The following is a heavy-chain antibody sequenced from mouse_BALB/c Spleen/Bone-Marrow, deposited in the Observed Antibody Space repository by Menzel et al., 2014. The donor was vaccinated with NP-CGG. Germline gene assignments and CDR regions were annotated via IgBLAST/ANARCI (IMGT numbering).Heavy chain of an antibody. D-gene: IGHD4-1*01. CDR1: GYTFTNYY. V-gene: IGHV1S81*02. Sequence: QVQLQQPGAELVKPGTSVKLSCKASGYTFTNYYIYWVKQTPGQGLEWIGEINPTNGGTNFNEKFRTKATLTVDRSSSTAYMQLSSLTCEDSAVYFCTTLGQFACWGQGTLVTVSA. CDR3: TTLGQFAC. CDR2: INPTNGGT. J-gene: IGHJ3*01.